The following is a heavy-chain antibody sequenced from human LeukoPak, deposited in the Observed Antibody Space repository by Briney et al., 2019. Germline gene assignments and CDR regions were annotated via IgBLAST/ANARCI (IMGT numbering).Heavy chain of an antibody. CDR1: GFTFSSYS. Sequence: GGSLRLSCAASGFTFSSYSMNWVRQAPGKGLEWVSYISSSSSTIYYADSVKGRFTISRDNAKNSLYLQMNSLRAEDTAVYYCARAAAGIRYYGSGIYDYWGQGTLVTVSS. J-gene: IGHJ4*02. D-gene: IGHD3-10*01. CDR2: ISSSSSTI. V-gene: IGHV3-48*01. CDR3: ARAAAGIRYYGSGIYDY.